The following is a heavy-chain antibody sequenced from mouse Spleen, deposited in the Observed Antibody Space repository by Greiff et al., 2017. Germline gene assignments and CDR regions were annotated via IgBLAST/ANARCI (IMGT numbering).Heavy chain of an antibody. CDR2: INYDGSST. D-gene: IGHD2-13*01. V-gene: IGHV5-16*01. Sequence: EVKLEESEGGLVQPGSSMKLSCTASGFTFSDYYMAWVRQVPEKGLEWVANINYDGSSTYYLESLKSRFIISRDNAKNILYLQMSSLKSEDTATYYCARDERNYGDSWFAYWGQGTLVTVSA. J-gene: IGHJ3*01. CDR1: GFTFSDYY. CDR3: ARDERNYGDSWFAY.